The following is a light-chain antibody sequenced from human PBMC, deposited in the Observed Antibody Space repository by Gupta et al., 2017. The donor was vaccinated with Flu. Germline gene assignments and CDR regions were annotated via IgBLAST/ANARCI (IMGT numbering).Light chain of an antibody. CDR1: MSDGGAYVY. CDR2: EVN. J-gene: IGLJ1*01. Sequence: TSACTGSMSDGGAYVYVVWYQQHQGKAAKLIIYEVNNRTGGIATRFSGSKSGNTVAMTISGLQAEDEAEYYCSSYSTSTTRYYVFGTGTKLTVL. CDR3: SSYSTSTTRYYV. V-gene: IGLV2-14*01.